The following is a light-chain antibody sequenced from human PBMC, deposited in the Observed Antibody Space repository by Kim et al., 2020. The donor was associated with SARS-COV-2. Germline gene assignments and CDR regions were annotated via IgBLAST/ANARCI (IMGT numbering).Light chain of an antibody. J-gene: IGKJ2*01. CDR1: QSVRSS. Sequence: DIQMTQSPSTVSASVGDRVTITCRASQSVRSSLAWHQQKPGKAPNLVMYAASSLESGVPSRFSGSGSGTEFTLTINSLQPDDFATYSSLQYANSPVTLAQETKLEFK. CDR3: LQYANSPVT. CDR2: AAS. V-gene: IGKV1-5*01.